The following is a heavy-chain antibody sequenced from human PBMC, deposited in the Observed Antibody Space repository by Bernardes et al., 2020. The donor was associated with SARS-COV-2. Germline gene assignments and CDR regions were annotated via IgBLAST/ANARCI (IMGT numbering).Heavy chain of an antibody. J-gene: IGHJ6*02. CDR2: ISYDGSNK. V-gene: IGHV3-30*18. D-gene: IGHD6-19*01. CDR1: GFTFSSYG. CDR3: AKERVAGTFGMDV. Sequence: GWSLRLSCAASGFTFSSYGMHWVRQAPGKGLEWVAVISYDGSNKYYADSVKGRFTISRDNSKNTLYLQMNSLRAEDTAVYYCAKERVAGTFGMDVWGQGTTVTVSS.